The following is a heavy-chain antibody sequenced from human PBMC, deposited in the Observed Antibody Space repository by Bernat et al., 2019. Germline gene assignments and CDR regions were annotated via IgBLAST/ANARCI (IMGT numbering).Heavy chain of an antibody. V-gene: IGHV3-33*01. Sequence: QVQLVESGGGVVQPGRSLRLSCAASGFTFSSYGMHWVRQAPGKGLEWVAVIWYDGSNKYYADSVKGRFTISRDNSKNTLYLQMNSLRAEDTAVYYCAREYYDFWSGWNPLGYWGQGTLVTVSS. D-gene: IGHD3-3*01. CDR2: IWYDGSNK. J-gene: IGHJ4*02. CDR1: GFTFSSYG. CDR3: AREYYDFWSGWNPLGY.